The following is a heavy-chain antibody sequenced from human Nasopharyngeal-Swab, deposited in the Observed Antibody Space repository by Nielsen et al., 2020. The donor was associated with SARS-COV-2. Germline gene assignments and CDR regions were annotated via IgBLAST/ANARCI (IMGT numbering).Heavy chain of an antibody. D-gene: IGHD1-26*01. J-gene: IGHJ4*02. V-gene: IGHV3-74*03. Sequence: GESLKISCTVSGFTFTDYWMHWLRQSPGKGPVWLSRIDNDGSSTTYADSVRGRFTIPRDNARNTLFLQLHSLRAEDTAVYYCARESYSWSWYGPDYWGQGTQVTVSS. CDR1: GFTFTDYW. CDR2: IDNDGSST. CDR3: ARESYSWSWYGPDY.